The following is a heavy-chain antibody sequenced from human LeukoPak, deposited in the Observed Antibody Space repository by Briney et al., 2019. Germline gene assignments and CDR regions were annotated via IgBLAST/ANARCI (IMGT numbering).Heavy chain of an antibody. CDR3: ARGSGNSLDY. CDR2: IKSDGIYT. V-gene: IGHV3-74*01. D-gene: IGHD4-23*01. Sequence: GGSLRLSCAASGFTFSSNWMHWVRQAPGTGLVWVSRIKSDGIYTSYADSVRGRFTIPRDDAKSSLYLQMNSLRAEDTAVYYCARGSGNSLDYWGQGTLVTVSS. CDR1: GFTFSSNW. J-gene: IGHJ4*02.